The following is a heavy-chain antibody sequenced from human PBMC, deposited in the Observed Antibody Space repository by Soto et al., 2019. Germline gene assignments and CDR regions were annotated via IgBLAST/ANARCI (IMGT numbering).Heavy chain of an antibody. CDR1: GFTVSSYY. V-gene: IGHV3-53*02. CDR3: AKEREDYGGNSD. Sequence: EVQLVETGGGLIQPGGSLRLSCAASGFTVSSYYMSWVRQAPGKGLEWVSVIYSGGSTYYADSVKGRFTISRDNSKNTLYLQMNSLGAEDTAVYYCAKEREDYGGNSDRGQGTLVTVSS. J-gene: IGHJ4*02. D-gene: IGHD2-21*02. CDR2: IYSGGST.